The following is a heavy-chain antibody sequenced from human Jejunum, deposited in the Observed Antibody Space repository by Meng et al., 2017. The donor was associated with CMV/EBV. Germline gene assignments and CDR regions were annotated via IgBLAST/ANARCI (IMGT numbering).Heavy chain of an antibody. CDR2: ISIYGRNE. V-gene: IGHV3-30*03. CDR3: ARQQGYFDSTMAYFDS. CDR1: GFSFSTYA. D-gene: IGHD2/OR15-2a*01. Sequence: SGFSFSTYAMDWGRQAPGKGLECVAIISIYGRNECYADSVKGRFTISRDDSKNTVYLEMNNLKPDDTAIYYCARQQGYFDSTMAYFDSWGQGTLVTVSS. J-gene: IGHJ4*02.